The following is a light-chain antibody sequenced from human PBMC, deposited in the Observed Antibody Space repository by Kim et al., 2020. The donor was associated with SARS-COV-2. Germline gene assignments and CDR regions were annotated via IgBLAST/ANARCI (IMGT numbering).Light chain of an antibody. CDR1: QSVSSN. V-gene: IGKV3-15*01. J-gene: IGKJ1*01. CDR2: GAS. Sequence: EIVMTQSPATLSVSPGERATLSCRASQSVSSNLAWYQHKPGQAPRLLFYGASTGATGIPARFSGSGSGTEFTLTISSLQSEDFAVYYCQQYNNWPQTFGQGTKVDIK. CDR3: QQYNNWPQT.